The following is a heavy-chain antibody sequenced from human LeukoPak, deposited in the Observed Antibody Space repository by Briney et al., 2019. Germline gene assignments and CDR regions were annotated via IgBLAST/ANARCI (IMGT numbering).Heavy chain of an antibody. CDR2: TSAYNGNT. CDR3: ARGRAHDFWSGYYHYYGMDV. D-gene: IGHD3-3*01. J-gene: IGHJ6*02. V-gene: IGHV1-18*01. Sequence: ASVKVPCKASGYTFTSYGISWVRQAPGQGLEWMGWTSAYNGNTNYAQKLQGRVTMTTDTSTSTAYMELRSLRSDDTAVYYCARGRAHDFWSGYYHYYGMDVWGQGTTVTVSS. CDR1: GYTFTSYG.